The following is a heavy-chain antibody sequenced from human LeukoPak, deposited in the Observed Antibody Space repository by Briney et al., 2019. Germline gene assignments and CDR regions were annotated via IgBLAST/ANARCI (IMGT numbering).Heavy chain of an antibody. Sequence: ASVKVSCKASGYTFTVHYMHWVRQAPGQGLEWMGWINPDSGGTNFAQKFQGSITMTRDTPISTAYMELSSLIYDDTSIYFCEREKGGTYDYDNSGGGDGFDIWGQGTMVTVSS. D-gene: IGHD3-22*01. CDR1: GYTFTVHY. V-gene: IGHV1-2*02. CDR3: EREKGGTYDYDNSGGGDGFDI. J-gene: IGHJ3*02. CDR2: INPDSGGT.